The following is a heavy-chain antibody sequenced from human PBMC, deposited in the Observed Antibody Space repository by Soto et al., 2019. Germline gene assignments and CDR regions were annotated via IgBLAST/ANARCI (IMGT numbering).Heavy chain of an antibody. Sequence: GGSLRLSCAASGFTFSRYGMHWVRQAPGKGLEWVAVISYDGSNKYYADSVKGRFTISRDNSKNTLYLQMNSLRAEDTAVYYCAKGGLYYYGSGSYYTHFDYWGQGTLVTVSS. J-gene: IGHJ4*02. CDR1: GFTFSRYG. V-gene: IGHV3-30*18. CDR2: ISYDGSNK. CDR3: AKGGLYYYGSGSYYTHFDY. D-gene: IGHD3-10*01.